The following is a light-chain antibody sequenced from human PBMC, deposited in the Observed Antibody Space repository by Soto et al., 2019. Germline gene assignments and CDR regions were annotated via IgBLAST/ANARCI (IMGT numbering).Light chain of an antibody. CDR3: QQATTFPRT. CDR1: QSVSNS. CDR2: PAS. J-gene: IGKJ1*01. Sequence: IQMTQSPSSVSASVGDRVTITCRASQSVSNSLAWFQQRPGKAPKLLLFPASSLQSGVPSRFSGSGFGTDFTLTISSLQPEDFATYYCQQATTFPRTFGQGTKLEIK. V-gene: IGKV1-12*01.